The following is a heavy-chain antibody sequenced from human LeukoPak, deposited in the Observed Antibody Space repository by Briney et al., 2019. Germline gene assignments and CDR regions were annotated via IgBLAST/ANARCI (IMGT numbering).Heavy chain of an antibody. CDR2: ININSGGI. D-gene: IGHD3-3*01. CDR1: GYTFIDYW. Sequence: ASVKVSCKASGYTFIDYWIHWVRQAPGQGLEWMGRININSGGINYAQKFQGGVTMTRATSISTAYMELSRLRFDDTAVYYCARDRDGGVGTIDYWGQGTLVPVSS. CDR3: ARDRDGGVGTIDY. V-gene: IGHV1-2*06. J-gene: IGHJ4*02.